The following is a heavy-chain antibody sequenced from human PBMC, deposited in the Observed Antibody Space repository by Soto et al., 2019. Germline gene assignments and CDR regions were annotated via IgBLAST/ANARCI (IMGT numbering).Heavy chain of an antibody. Sequence: GASVKVSCKASGYTFTGYYMHWVRQAPGQGLEWMGWINPNRGGTNYAQKFQGWVTMTRDTSISTAYMELSRLRSDDTAVYYCATSPRRIVGATNLEGDAFDIWGQGTMVTVSS. CDR1: GYTFTGYY. V-gene: IGHV1-2*04. CDR2: INPNRGGT. J-gene: IGHJ3*02. D-gene: IGHD1-26*01. CDR3: ATSPRRIVGATNLEGDAFDI.